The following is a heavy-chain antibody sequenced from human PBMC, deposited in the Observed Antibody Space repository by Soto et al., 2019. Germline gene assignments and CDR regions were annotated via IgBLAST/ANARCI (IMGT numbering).Heavy chain of an antibody. V-gene: IGHV1-18*01. Sequence: GASVKVSCKAPGYTFTSYGISWVRQAPGQGLEWMGWISAYNGNTNYAQKLQGRVTMTTDTSTSTAYMELRSLRSDDTAVYYCARDLGPSSWYPKGYWGQGTLVTVSS. J-gene: IGHJ4*02. CDR3: ARDLGPSSWYPKGY. CDR2: ISAYNGNT. D-gene: IGHD6-13*01. CDR1: GYTFTSYG.